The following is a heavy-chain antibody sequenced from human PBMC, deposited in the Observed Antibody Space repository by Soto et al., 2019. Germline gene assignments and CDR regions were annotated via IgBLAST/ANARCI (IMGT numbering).Heavy chain of an antibody. Sequence: ASVKVSCKVSGYTLTELSMHWVRQAPGKGLEWMGGFDPEDGETIYAQKFQGRVTMTEDTSTDTAYMELSSLRSEDTAVYYCATYYDSSGYYSGNFDYWGQGTLVTVSS. CDR2: FDPEDGET. CDR1: GYTLTELS. CDR3: ATYYDSSGYYSGNFDY. V-gene: IGHV1-24*01. J-gene: IGHJ4*02. D-gene: IGHD3-22*01.